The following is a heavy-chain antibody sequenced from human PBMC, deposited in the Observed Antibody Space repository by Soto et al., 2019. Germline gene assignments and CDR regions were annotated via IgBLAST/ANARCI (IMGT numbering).Heavy chain of an antibody. CDR2: IYYNGDT. CDR1: GGSVSSRDYY. D-gene: IGHD2-8*01. V-gene: IGHV4-39*01. J-gene: IGHJ5*02. Sequence: PETLSLTCSVSGGSVSSRDYYWGWLRQPPGKGLEWIAGIYYNGDTYYNPSLQSRVTVSIDTSKNQFSLRAEDTAMYYCASSVFIAPPLNWFDPWGQGTLVTVSS. CDR3: ASSVFIAPPLNWFDP.